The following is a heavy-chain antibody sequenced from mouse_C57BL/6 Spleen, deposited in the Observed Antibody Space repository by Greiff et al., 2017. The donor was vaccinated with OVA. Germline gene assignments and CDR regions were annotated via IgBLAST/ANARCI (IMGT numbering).Heavy chain of an antibody. Sequence: EVKLMESGGGLVQPKGSLKLSCAASGFSFNTYAMNWVRQAPGKGLEWVARIRSKSNNYATYYADSVKDRFTISRDDSESMLYLQMNNLKTEDTAMYYCVRHVDFAYWGQGTLVTVSA. V-gene: IGHV10-1*01. CDR3: VRHVDFAY. J-gene: IGHJ3*01. CDR1: GFSFNTYA. CDR2: IRSKSNNYAT.